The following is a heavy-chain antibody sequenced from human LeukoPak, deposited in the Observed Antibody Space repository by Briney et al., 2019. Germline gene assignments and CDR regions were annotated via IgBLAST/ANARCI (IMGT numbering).Heavy chain of an antibody. J-gene: IGHJ3*02. Sequence: GESLKISCKGSGYIFTSYWIGWVRQMPGKGLEWMGIIYPGDSDTRYSPSFQGQVTISADKSISTAYLQWSSLKASDTAMYYCAAQQLAPNDAFDIWGQGTMVTVSS. V-gene: IGHV5-51*01. D-gene: IGHD6-13*01. CDR1: GYIFTSYW. CDR3: AAQQLAPNDAFDI. CDR2: IYPGDSDT.